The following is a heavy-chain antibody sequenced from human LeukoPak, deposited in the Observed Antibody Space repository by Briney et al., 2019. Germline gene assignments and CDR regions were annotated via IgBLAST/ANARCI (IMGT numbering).Heavy chain of an antibody. CDR3: AKGKTVAGVLEY. Sequence: GGSQRLSCAASGFTFSSYGMHWVRQAPGKGLEWVAFIRYDGSNQYYADSVKGRFTISRDITENTLYLQMNKLRVDDTAVYYCAKGKTVAGVLEYWGQGALVAVSS. J-gene: IGHJ4*02. CDR1: GFTFSSYG. V-gene: IGHV3-30*02. D-gene: IGHD6-19*01. CDR2: IRYDGSNQ.